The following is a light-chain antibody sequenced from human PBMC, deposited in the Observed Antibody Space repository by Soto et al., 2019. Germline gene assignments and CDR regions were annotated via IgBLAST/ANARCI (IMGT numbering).Light chain of an antibody. CDR2: DGS. Sequence: EIVLTQSPATLSLSPGERATLSCRASQSVSGYLAWYQQKPGQAPRLLIYDGSHRAAGIPSRFSGSGSGTDFTLTISGLELEDFAVYYCKQRSNWLISFGPGTKVDI. CDR1: QSVSGY. CDR3: KQRSNWLIS. J-gene: IGKJ3*01. V-gene: IGKV3-11*01.